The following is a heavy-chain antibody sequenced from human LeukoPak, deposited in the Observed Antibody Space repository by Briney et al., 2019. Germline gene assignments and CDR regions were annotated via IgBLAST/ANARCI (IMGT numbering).Heavy chain of an antibody. Sequence: GGSLRLSCAASGFTFSSYAMSWVRQAPGKGLEWVSAISGSGGSTYYADSVKGRFTISRDNSKNTLYLQMISLRAEDTAVYYCAKDPGSGWLRRENWFDPWGQGTLVTVSS. J-gene: IGHJ5*02. CDR3: AKDPGSGWLRRENWFDP. CDR1: GFTFSSYA. V-gene: IGHV3-23*01. D-gene: IGHD6-19*01. CDR2: ISGSGGST.